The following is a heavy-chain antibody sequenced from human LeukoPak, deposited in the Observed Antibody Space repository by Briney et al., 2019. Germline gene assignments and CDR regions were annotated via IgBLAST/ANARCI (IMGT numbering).Heavy chain of an antibody. CDR3: ARGQVPAARGYNWFDP. CDR1: GWSFDDYY. CDR2: ISARGDA. V-gene: IGHV4-34*01. Sequence: PSETLSLTCAVYGWSFDDYYWNWIRQPPGKGLEWIGEISARGDANFNPSLKSRVTISVDTSKSQFSLRLTSMIAADTPVYYCARGQVPAARGYNWFDPWGQGTLVTVSS. D-gene: IGHD2-2*01. J-gene: IGHJ5*02.